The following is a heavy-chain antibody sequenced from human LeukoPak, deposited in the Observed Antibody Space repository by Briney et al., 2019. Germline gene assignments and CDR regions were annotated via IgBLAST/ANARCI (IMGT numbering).Heavy chain of an antibody. CDR2: IYHSGNT. CDR1: GGSISSGGYS. V-gene: IGHV4-30-2*01. J-gene: IGHJ4*02. Sequence: SETLSLTCTVSGGSISSGGYSWSWIRQPPGKDLEWIGYIYHSGNTYYNPSLKSRVTISVDRSKNQFSLKLTSVTAADTAVYYCARGGDSSGFYYYFDYWGQGTLVTVSS. D-gene: IGHD3-22*01. CDR3: ARGGDSSGFYYYFDY.